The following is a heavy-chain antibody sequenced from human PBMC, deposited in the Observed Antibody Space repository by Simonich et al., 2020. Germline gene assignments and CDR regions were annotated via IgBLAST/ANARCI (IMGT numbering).Heavy chain of an antibody. Sequence: QVQLVQSGAEVKKPGASVKVSCKASGYTFTGYYMHWVRQAPGQGLEWKGWINPNSDGTNYAKKFQGRVTMTRDTSISTAYMELSRLRSDDTAVYYCASSKLATIDYWGQGTLVTVSS. D-gene: IGHD5-12*01. J-gene: IGHJ4*02. V-gene: IGHV1-2*02. CDR1: GYTFTGYY. CDR2: INPNSDGT. CDR3: ASSKLATIDY.